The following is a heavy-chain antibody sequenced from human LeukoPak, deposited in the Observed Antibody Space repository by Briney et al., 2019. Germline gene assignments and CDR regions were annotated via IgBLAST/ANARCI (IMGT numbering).Heavy chain of an antibody. D-gene: IGHD5-18*01. J-gene: IGHJ3*02. CDR1: GASTSSAGYY. V-gene: IGHV4-31*03. CDR2: IYYSGNT. CDR3: ARSISYGSAFDI. Sequence: SQTLPLTCSVAGASTSSAGYYWSWIRQHPGKGLEWIGYIYYSGNTYYNPSLKSRVTISVDTSKSQLSLKLSSVTAADTAVYFCARSISYGSAFDIWGQGTMVTVSS.